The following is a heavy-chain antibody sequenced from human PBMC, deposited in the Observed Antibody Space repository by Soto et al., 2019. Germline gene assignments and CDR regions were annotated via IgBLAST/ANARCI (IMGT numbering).Heavy chain of an antibody. Sequence: GGSLRLSCAASGVTFSSYGMHWVRQAPGKGLEWVAVIWYDGSNKYYADSVKGRFTISRDNSKNTLYLQMNSLRAEDTAVYYCARGSLPRGPLDYWGQGTLVTVSS. J-gene: IGHJ4*02. D-gene: IGHD2-15*01. CDR1: GVTFSSYG. CDR3: ARGSLPRGPLDY. V-gene: IGHV3-33*01. CDR2: IWYDGSNK.